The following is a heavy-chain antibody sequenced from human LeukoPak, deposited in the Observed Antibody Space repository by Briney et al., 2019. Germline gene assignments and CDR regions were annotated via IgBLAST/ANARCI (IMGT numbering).Heavy chain of an antibody. J-gene: IGHJ4*02. CDR3: ARVRISYDDYYDSSANYFDY. Sequence: ASVKVSCKASGYTFTSYGISWVRQAPGQGLEWMGWISAYNGNTNYAQKFQGRVTMTRDTSISTAYMELSRLRSDDTAVYYCARVRISYDDYYDSSANYFDYWGQGTLVTVSS. CDR2: ISAYNGNT. CDR1: GYTFTSYG. D-gene: IGHD3-22*01. V-gene: IGHV1-18*01.